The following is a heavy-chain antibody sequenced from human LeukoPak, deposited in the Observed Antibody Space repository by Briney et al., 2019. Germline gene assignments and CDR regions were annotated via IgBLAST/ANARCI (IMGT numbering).Heavy chain of an antibody. CDR2: IYYTGNT. Sequence: ETLSLTCTVSGGSISNYYWSWIRQSPGKGLEWIGYIYYTGNTNYNPSLESRVTISVDRSKNQFSLKLSSVTAADTAVYYCARDHYDILTGYYPYFDYWGQGTLVTVSS. V-gene: IGHV4-59*12. D-gene: IGHD3-9*01. J-gene: IGHJ4*02. CDR1: GGSISNYY. CDR3: ARDHYDILTGYYPYFDY.